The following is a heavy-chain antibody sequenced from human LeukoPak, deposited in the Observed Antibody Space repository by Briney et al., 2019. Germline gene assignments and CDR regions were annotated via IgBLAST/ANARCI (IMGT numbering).Heavy chain of an antibody. CDR3: AKVKAGGSTYYYNSSGYYGFDN. CDR2: ISGSGGST. Sequence: QTGGSLRLSCAASGFTFSSYAMSWVRQAPGKGLEWVSAISGSGGSTYYADSVKGRFTISRDNSKNTLYLQMNSLRAEDTAVYYCAKVKAGGSTYYYNSSGYYGFDNWGQGTLVTVSS. J-gene: IGHJ4*02. D-gene: IGHD3-22*01. V-gene: IGHV3-23*01. CDR1: GFTFSSYA.